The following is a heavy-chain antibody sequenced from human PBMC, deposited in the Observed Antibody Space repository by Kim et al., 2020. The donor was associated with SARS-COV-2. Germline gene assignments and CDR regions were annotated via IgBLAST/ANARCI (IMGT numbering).Heavy chain of an antibody. CDR2: ISAYNGNT. D-gene: IGHD1-26*01. Sequence: ASVKVSCKASGYTFTSYGISWVRQAPGQGLEWMGWISAYNGNTNYAQKLQGRVTMTTDTSTSTAYMELRSLRSDDTAVYYCAREARPGALYSGSYWRCWGQGTLVTVSS. CDR3: AREARPGALYSGSYWRC. CDR1: GYTFTSYG. V-gene: IGHV1-18*04. J-gene: IGHJ4*02.